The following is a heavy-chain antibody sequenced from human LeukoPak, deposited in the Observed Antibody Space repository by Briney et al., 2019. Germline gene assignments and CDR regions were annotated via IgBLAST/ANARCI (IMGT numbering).Heavy chain of an antibody. D-gene: IGHD5-18*01. CDR2: IRYDGSNK. CDR1: GFTLSSYG. J-gene: IGHJ4*02. V-gene: IGHV3-30*02. Sequence: PGGSLRLSCAASGFTLSSYGMHWVRQAPGKGLEWVAFIRYDGSNKYYADSVKGRFTISRDNSKNTLYREMNSLGTARPAMYYGAKRDTAMVTGSLFDYWGQGTLVTVSS. CDR3: AKRDTAMVTGSLFDY.